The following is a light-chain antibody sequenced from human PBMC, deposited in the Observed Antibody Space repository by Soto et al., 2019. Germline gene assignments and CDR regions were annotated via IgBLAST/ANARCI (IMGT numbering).Light chain of an antibody. V-gene: IGKV3-11*02. CDR3: QRRSNWPPLT. CDR2: DAS. J-gene: IGKJ4*01. CDR1: QSVGSY. Sequence: EIEVTQSPATLSLSPGERATLSCRTSQSVGSYLTWYQTKPGQAPRLLIYDASNRATGIPARFSGGGSGRDFTLTISSLAPEDFAVYYCQRRSNWPPLTFGGGTKVEI.